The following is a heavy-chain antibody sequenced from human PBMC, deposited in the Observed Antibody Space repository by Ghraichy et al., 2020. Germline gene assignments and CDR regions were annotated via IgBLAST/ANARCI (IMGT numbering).Heavy chain of an antibody. V-gene: IGHV4-34*01. Sequence: SETLSLTCAVYGGSFSGYYWSWIRQPPGKGLEWIGEINHSGSTNYNPSLKSRVTISVDTSKNQFSLKLSSVTAADTAVYYCARGSPHLRDYWGQGTLVTVSS. CDR3: ARGSPHLRDY. J-gene: IGHJ4*02. CDR2: INHSGST. CDR1: GGSFSGYY.